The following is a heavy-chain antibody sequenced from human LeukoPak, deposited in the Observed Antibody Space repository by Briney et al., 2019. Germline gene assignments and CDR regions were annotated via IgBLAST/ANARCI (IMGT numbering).Heavy chain of an antibody. Sequence: SETLSLTCTVSGGSISSSSYYWGWIRQPPGKGLEWTGSIYYSGSTYYNPSLKSRVTISVDTSKNQFSLKLSSVTAADTAVYYCVSKQRYPHGHSWFDPWGQGTLVTVSS. CDR2: IYYSGST. J-gene: IGHJ5*02. CDR3: VSKQRYPHGHSWFDP. V-gene: IGHV4-39*01. D-gene: IGHD1/OR15-1a*01. CDR1: GGSISSSSYY.